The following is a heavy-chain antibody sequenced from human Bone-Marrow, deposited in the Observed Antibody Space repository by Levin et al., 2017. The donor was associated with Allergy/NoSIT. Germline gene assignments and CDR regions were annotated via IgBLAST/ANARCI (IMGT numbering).Heavy chain of an antibody. CDR3: ARDKVIPAASEYYYYGMDV. Sequence: SETLSLTCTVSGGSVSRGSYYWSWIRQPPGTGLEWIGHIYHSGNTKYNPSLKSRVTISVDTSKNQFSLNLSSVTAADTAVYYCARDKVIPAASEYYYYGMDVWGQGTTVTVSS. D-gene: IGHD2-2*01. CDR1: GGSVSRGSYY. V-gene: IGHV4-61*01. CDR2: IYHSGNT. J-gene: IGHJ6*02.